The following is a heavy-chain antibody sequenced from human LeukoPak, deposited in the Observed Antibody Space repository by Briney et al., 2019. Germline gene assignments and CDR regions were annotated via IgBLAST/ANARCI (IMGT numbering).Heavy chain of an antibody. V-gene: IGHV1-46*01. Sequence: ASVNVFCKASGYTFTSYYMHWARHAPGQGLEWRGIINPSGGSTSYAQKFQGRVTMTRDMSTSTVYMELSSLRSEDTAVYYCARANTAMQIWRQGTMVTVCS. D-gene: IGHD5-18*01. CDR2: INPSGGST. CDR1: GYTFTSYY. J-gene: IGHJ3*02. CDR3: ARANTAMQI.